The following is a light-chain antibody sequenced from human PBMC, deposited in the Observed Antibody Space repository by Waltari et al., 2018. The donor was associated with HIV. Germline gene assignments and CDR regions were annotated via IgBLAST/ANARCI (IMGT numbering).Light chain of an antibody. CDR1: QSILYSSNNKNY. CDR3: QQYDSTPLT. J-gene: IGKJ4*01. Sequence: IVMTQSPDSLAVSLGERATINSNSSQSILYSSNNKNYLAWYQQKPGQPPKLLIYWASTRESGVPDRFSGSGSGTDFTLTISSLQAEDVAVYYCQQYDSTPLTFGGGTKVEIK. CDR2: WAS. V-gene: IGKV4-1*01.